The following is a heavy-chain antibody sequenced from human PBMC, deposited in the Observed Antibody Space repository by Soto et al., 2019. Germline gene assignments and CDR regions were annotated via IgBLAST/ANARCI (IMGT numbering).Heavy chain of an antibody. CDR2: INYSGNT. D-gene: IGHD2-15*01. V-gene: IGHV4-59*08. CDR1: GGSISTYY. Sequence: QVQLQESGPGLVKPSETLSLTCTVSGGSISTYYWSWIRQPPGRGLEWIGYINYSGNTDQNPSLKSRLTVSLDTSNNQFSLKLSSVTAADTAVYYCARHLCSGGTCYAFDIWGQGTTVTVSS. CDR3: ARHLCSGGTCYAFDI. J-gene: IGHJ3*02.